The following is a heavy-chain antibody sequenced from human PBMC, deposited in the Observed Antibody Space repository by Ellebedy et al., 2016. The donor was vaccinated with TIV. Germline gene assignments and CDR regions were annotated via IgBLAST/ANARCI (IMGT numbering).Heavy chain of an antibody. CDR2: MNPNSGNT. CDR3: ARRGLFLPFYYYGMDV. J-gene: IGHJ6*02. CDR1: GYTFTSYD. Sequence: ASVKVSXXASGYTFTSYDINWVRQATGQGLEWMGWMNPNSGNTGYAQKFQGRVTITRDTSASTAYMELSSLRSEDTAVYYCARRGLFLPFYYYGMDVWGQGTTVTVSS. V-gene: IGHV1-8*01. D-gene: IGHD3-22*01.